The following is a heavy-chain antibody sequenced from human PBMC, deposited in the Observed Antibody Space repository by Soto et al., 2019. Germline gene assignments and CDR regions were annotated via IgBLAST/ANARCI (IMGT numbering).Heavy chain of an antibody. J-gene: IGHJ4*02. CDR1: GGSINTDSW. CDR2: IHRSRGT. V-gene: IGHV4-4*02. D-gene: IGHD6-6*01. CDR3: ASREEARPF. Sequence: QVQLQESGPGLVSPLGTLSLTCAVSGGSINTDSWWTWVRQPPGKGLEWIGEIHRSRGTNYNSSLKSRVTISIDRSTNHFSLRLYSVTAADTAVYYCASREEARPFWGQGNLVTVSS.